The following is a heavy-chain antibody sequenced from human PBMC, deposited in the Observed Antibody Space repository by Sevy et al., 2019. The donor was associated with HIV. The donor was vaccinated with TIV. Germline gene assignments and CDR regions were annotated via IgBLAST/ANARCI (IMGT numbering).Heavy chain of an antibody. CDR2: IKQDGSEK. Sequence: GGSLRLSCAAFGFTFSSYWMSWVRQAPGKGLEWVANIKQDGSEKYYVDSVKGRFTISRDNAKNSLYLQMNSLRAEDTAVYYCASNVNYYDSSGYYYYYYGMDVWGQGTTVTVSS. J-gene: IGHJ6*02. CDR1: GFTFSSYW. CDR3: ASNVNYYDSSGYYYYYYGMDV. D-gene: IGHD3-22*01. V-gene: IGHV3-7*01.